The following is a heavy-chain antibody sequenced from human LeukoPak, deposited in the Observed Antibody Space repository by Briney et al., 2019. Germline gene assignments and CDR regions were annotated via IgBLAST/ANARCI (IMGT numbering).Heavy chain of an antibody. CDR1: GFTVSSNY. Sequence: GGSLRLSCAASGFTVSSNYMSWVRQAPGKGLEWVSVIYSGGSTYYADSVKGRFTISRDNSKNTLYLQMNSLRAEDTAVYYCAKVDRSSWFRCYFDYWGQGTLVTVSS. CDR3: AKVDRSSWFRCYFDY. D-gene: IGHD6-13*01. V-gene: IGHV3-66*01. J-gene: IGHJ4*02. CDR2: IYSGGST.